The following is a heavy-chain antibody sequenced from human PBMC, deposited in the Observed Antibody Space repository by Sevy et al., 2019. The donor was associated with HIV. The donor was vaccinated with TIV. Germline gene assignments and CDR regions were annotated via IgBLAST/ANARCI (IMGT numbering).Heavy chain of an antibody. CDR2: IRYDGSNK. Sequence: GGSLRLSCAASAFSFSTNGMQWVRQAPGKGLEWVAFIRYDGSNKFYTDSVKGRFTISRDNSKNTLYLQMNSLTTEDTAVYYCAKDQGYNWNTEGFFDYWGQGTLVTVSS. CDR3: AKDQGYNWNTEGFFDY. D-gene: IGHD1-20*01. CDR1: AFSFSTNG. V-gene: IGHV3-30*02. J-gene: IGHJ4*02.